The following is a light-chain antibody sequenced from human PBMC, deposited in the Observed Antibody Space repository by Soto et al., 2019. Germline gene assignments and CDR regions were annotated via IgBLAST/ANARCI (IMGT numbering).Light chain of an antibody. CDR2: WAS. V-gene: IGKV4-1*01. CDR3: QQYYSSPIT. Sequence: DIVMTQSPDSLAVSLGERATTNCKSSQSVLYSSNNKNYLAWYQQQPGQPPKLLIYWASTRESGVPDRFSGSESGTDFTLTISSLQAEDVAVYYCQQYYSSPITFGQGTRLEIK. CDR1: QSVLYSSNNKNY. J-gene: IGKJ5*01.